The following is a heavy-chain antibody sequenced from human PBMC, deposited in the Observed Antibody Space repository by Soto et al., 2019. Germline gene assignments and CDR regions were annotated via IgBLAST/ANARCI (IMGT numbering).Heavy chain of an antibody. V-gene: IGHV3-15*07. CDR1: GFTFSNVW. CDR2: IKSKLDGETI. Sequence: EGQLVASGGGLVKPGGSLRLSCAASGFTFSNVWMNWVRQAPGKGLEWVGRIKSKLDGETIDYAAPVKGRFTISRDDSNNMLYLQMHSLKTEDTGVYYCTPLALKYNSDWYEFSDWGQGTLVTVSS. CDR3: TPLALKYNSDWYEFSD. J-gene: IGHJ4*02. D-gene: IGHD6-19*01.